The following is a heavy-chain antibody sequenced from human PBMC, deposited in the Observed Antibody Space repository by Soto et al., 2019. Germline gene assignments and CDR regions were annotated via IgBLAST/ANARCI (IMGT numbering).Heavy chain of an antibody. Sequence: PGGSLRLSCAASGFTVSSNYMSWVRQAPGKGLEWVSVIYSGGSTYYADSVKGRFTISRDNSKNTLYLQMNSLRAEDTAVYYCARDLRTNYYGMDVWGQGTTVTVSS. CDR3: ARDLRTNYYGMDV. CDR2: IYSGGST. CDR1: GFTVSSNY. V-gene: IGHV3-53*01. J-gene: IGHJ6*02.